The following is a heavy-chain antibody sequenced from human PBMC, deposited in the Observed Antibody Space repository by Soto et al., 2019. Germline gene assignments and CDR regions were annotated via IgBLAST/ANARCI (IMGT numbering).Heavy chain of an antibody. D-gene: IGHD3-3*01. CDR2: IYYAGST. CDR3: ARLGGYYQALDS. Sequence: QVQLQESGPGLVKPSETLSLTCTVSGGSLSSYYWSWIRQPPGKGLEWIGYIYYAGSTTYNPSLKRRVTISLDTSKNQVSLELTSVTAADTAVYYCARLGGYYQALDSWGQGTLVTVSS. CDR1: GGSLSSYY. J-gene: IGHJ4*02. V-gene: IGHV4-59*08.